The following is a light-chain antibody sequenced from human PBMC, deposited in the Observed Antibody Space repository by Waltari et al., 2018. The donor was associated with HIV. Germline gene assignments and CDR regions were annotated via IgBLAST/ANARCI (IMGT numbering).Light chain of an antibody. V-gene: IGLV2-8*01. CDR3: QQYYSTPLT. J-gene: IGLJ2*01. CDR1: SSDVGGYEY. Sequence: QSALTQPLSASGSPGQSVAISCTGTSSDVGGYEYVSWYQHHPGKAPKLILYDVTKRPSGVPDRFSGSKSGSTASLTVSGLQAEDVAVYYCQQYYSTPLTFGGGTK. CDR2: DVT.